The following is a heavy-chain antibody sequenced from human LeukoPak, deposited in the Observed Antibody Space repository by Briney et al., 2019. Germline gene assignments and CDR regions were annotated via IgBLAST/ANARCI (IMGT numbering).Heavy chain of an antibody. CDR2: IYYSGST. CDR3: ARFAVRGVTHRGTKAFDY. CDR1: GGSISSYY. D-gene: IGHD3-10*01. J-gene: IGHJ4*02. Sequence: SETLSLTCTVSGGSISSYYWSWIRQSPGKGLEWIGSIYYSGSTYYNPSLKSRVTISVDTSKNQFSLKLSSVTAADTAVYYCARFAVRGVTHRGTKAFDYWGQGTLVTVSS. V-gene: IGHV4-59*12.